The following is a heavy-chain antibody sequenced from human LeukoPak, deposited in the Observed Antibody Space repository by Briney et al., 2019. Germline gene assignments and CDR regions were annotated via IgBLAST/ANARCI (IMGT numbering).Heavy chain of an antibody. Sequence: GASVKVSCKASGYTFTTYYVHWVRQAPGQGLEWMGWINPNSGGTKYAQKFQGRVTMTRDTSISTVYMELSRLRSDDTAVYYCARGGSYYYDSSGYPDYWGQGTLVTVSS. D-gene: IGHD3-22*01. CDR2: INPNSGGT. CDR1: GYTFTTYY. CDR3: ARGGSYYYDSSGYPDY. J-gene: IGHJ4*02. V-gene: IGHV1-2*02.